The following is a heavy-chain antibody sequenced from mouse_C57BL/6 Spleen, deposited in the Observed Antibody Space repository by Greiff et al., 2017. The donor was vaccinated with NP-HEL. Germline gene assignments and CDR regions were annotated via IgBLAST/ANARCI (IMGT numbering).Heavy chain of an antibody. CDR2: IYPSDSET. J-gene: IGHJ2*01. CDR1: GYTFTSYW. Sequence: QVQLQQPGAELVRPGSSVKLSCKASGYTFTSYWMDWVKQRPGQGLEWIGNIYPSDSETHYNQKFKDKATLTVDKSSSTAYMQLSSLTSEDSTVYYCAYGNYVGYFDYGGQGTTLTVSS. D-gene: IGHD2-1*01. CDR3: AYGNYVGYFDY. V-gene: IGHV1-61*01.